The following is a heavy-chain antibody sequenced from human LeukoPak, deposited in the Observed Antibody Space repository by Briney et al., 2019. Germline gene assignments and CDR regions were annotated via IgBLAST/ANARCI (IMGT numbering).Heavy chain of an antibody. CDR1: GFTFSVAW. CDR2: IKSKTDGETT. CDR3: TIVGYCSSTTCSVHYL. Sequence: GGSLRPSCAASGFTFSVAWMSWVRQAPGKGLEWVGRIKSKTDGETTDYAAPVKGRFTISRDDSKTTLYLQMNSLKTDDTAVYYCTIVGYCSSTTCSVHYLWGQGTLVTVSS. V-gene: IGHV3-15*01. D-gene: IGHD2-2*01. J-gene: IGHJ4*02.